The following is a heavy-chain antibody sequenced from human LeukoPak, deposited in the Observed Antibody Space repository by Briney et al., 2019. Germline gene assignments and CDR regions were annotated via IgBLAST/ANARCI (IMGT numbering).Heavy chain of an antibody. D-gene: IGHD4-17*01. Sequence: PGGSLRLSCAASGFTYSNFWMSWVRQAPGKGLEWVANIRPDGSEKNYVDFVKGRFTISRDNTKNSLYLQMNSLRAEDTAVYYCARGYGPDYWGQGTLVTVSS. CDR3: ARGYGPDY. V-gene: IGHV3-7*04. CDR2: IRPDGSEK. CDR1: GFTYSNFW. J-gene: IGHJ4*02.